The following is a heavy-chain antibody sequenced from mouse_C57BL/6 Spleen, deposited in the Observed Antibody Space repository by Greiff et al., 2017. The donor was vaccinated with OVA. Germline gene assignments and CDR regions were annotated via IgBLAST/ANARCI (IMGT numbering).Heavy chain of an antibody. CDR1: GYTFTSYW. D-gene: IGHD2-4*01. Sequence: VKLKQPGAELVRPGSSVKLSCKASGYTFTSYWMDWVKQRPGQGLEWIGNIYPSDSETHYNQKFKDKATLTVDKSSSTAYMQLSSLTSEDSAVYYCARGDSDYDYDPFAYWGQGTLVTVSA. CDR3: ARGDSDYDYDPFAY. J-gene: IGHJ3*01. CDR2: IYPSDSET. V-gene: IGHV1-61*01.